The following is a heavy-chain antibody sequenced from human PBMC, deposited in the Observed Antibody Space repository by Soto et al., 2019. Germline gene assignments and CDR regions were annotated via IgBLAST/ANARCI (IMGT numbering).Heavy chain of an antibody. CDR1: GFTFSSYA. V-gene: IGHV3-30-3*01. J-gene: IGHJ6*02. CDR3: ASTMDV. Sequence: QVQLVESGGGVVQPGRSLRLFCAASGFTFSSYAMHWVRQAPGKGLEWVAVISYDGSNKYYADSVKGRFTISRDNSKNTLYLQMNSLRDEDTAVYYCASTMDVWGQGTTVTVSS. CDR2: ISYDGSNK.